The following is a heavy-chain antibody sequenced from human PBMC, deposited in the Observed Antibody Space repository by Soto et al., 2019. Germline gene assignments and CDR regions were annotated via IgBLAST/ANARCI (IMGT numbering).Heavy chain of an antibody. CDR2: ISGSGGST. CDR3: AKELSFSSGWTEFDY. V-gene: IGHV3-23*01. D-gene: IGHD6-19*01. J-gene: IGHJ4*02. CDR1: GFTFSSYA. Sequence: EVQLLESGGGLVQPGGSLRLSCAASGFTFSSYAMSWVRQAPGKGLEWVSAISGSGGSTYYADSVKGRFTISRDNSKNALDLQMNSLRAEDTAVYYCAKELSFSSGWTEFDYWGQGTLVTVSS.